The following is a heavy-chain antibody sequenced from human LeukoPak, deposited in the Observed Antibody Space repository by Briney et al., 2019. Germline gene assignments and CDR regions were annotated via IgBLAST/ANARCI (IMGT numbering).Heavy chain of an antibody. J-gene: IGHJ3*02. Sequence: ASVTVSCKASGYTFTSYAISWVRPAPGQGLEGMGRIIPILGIANYAQKFQGRVTITADKSTSTAYMELSSLRSEDTAVYYCARDQGDWINYDFWSGYYRGAFDIWGQGTMVTVSS. D-gene: IGHD3-3*01. CDR1: GYTFTSYA. CDR2: IIPILGIA. CDR3: ARDQGDWINYDFWSGYYRGAFDI. V-gene: IGHV1-69*04.